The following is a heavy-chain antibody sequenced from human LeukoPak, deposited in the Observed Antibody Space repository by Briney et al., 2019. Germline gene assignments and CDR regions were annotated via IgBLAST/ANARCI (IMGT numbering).Heavy chain of an antibody. CDR2: ISSSSSYI. V-gene: IGHV3-21*01. CDR1: GFTFSSYS. D-gene: IGHD3-22*01. J-gene: IGHJ4*02. CDR3: ARVDYYDSSGYYVVDY. Sequence: GGSLRLSCAASGFTFSSYSMNWVRQAPGKGLEWVSSISSSSSYIYYADSVKGRFTISRDNAKNSLYLQMNSLRAEDTAVYYCARVDYYDSSGYYVVDYWGQGTLVTVSS.